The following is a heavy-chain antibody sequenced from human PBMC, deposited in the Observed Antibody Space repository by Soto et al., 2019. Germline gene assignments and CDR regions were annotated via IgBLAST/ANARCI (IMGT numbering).Heavy chain of an antibody. CDR2: IIPISGTA. CDR3: ARSQGSSTSLEIYYYYYYGMDV. Sequence: QVQLVQSGAEVKKPGSSVKVSCKASGGTFSSYAISWVRQAPVQGLEWMGGIIPISGTANYAQKFQGRVTITAEESTSTAYMELSSLRSEDTAVYYCARSQGSSTSLEIYYYYYYGMDVWGQGTTVTVSS. D-gene: IGHD2-2*01. J-gene: IGHJ6*02. V-gene: IGHV1-69*01. CDR1: GGTFSSYA.